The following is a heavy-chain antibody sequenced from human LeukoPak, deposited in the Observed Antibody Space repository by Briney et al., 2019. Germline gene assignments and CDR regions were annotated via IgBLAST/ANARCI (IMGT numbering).Heavy chain of an antibody. V-gene: IGHV4-30-2*01. J-gene: IGHJ5*02. D-gene: IGHD1-14*01. CDR3: ARGYNPNWFDP. CDR2: IYHSGST. CDR1: GGSISSGGYS. Sequence: SETLSLTCAVSGGSISSGGYSWSWIRQPPGKGLEWIGYIYHSGSTYYNPSLKSRVTISVDRSKNQLSLKLSSVTAADTAVYYCARGYNPNWFDPWGQGTLVTVSS.